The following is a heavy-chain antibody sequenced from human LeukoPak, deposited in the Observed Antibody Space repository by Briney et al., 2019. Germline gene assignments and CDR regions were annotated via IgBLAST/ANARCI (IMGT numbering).Heavy chain of an antibody. D-gene: IGHD4-17*01. CDR2: ISTYNGDT. CDR3: ASGYLGRAGTTDRLDY. V-gene: IGHV1-18*01. J-gene: IGHJ4*02. Sequence: GASVKVSCKASGGTFSSYAINWVRQAPGQGLEWMGWISTYNGDTNYAQKVQGRVTMTTDTSTSTAYMELRSLRSDDTAVYYCASGYLGRAGTTDRLDYWGQGTLVTVSS. CDR1: GGTFSSYA.